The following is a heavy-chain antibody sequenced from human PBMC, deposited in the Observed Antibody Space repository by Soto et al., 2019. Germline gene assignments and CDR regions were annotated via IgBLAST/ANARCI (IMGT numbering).Heavy chain of an antibody. Sequence: VGSLRLSCAASGFTFSSYEMNWVRQAPGKGLEWVSYISSSGSTIYYADSVKGRFTISRDNAKNSLYLQMNSLRAEDTAVYYCASNSPYYYDSTMYFDYWGQGTLVTVSS. D-gene: IGHD3-22*01. CDR1: GFTFSSYE. CDR3: ASNSPYYYDSTMYFDY. J-gene: IGHJ4*02. V-gene: IGHV3-48*03. CDR2: ISSSGSTI.